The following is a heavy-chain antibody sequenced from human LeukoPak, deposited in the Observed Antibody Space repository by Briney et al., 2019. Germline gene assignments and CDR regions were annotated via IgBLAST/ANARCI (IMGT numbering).Heavy chain of an antibody. CDR2: IIRRFGTT. Sequence: SVKVSCKVSGGTFSNYAITWVRQAPGQGLEWMGGIIRRFGTTTYAQKFQGRVTITADESTSTTYLEVSSLRSEDTAIYYCATSEWELQAPYYFYGMDVWGQGTTVTVS. CDR3: ATSEWELQAPYYFYGMDV. D-gene: IGHD1-26*01. J-gene: IGHJ6*02. CDR1: GGTFSNYA. V-gene: IGHV1-69*01.